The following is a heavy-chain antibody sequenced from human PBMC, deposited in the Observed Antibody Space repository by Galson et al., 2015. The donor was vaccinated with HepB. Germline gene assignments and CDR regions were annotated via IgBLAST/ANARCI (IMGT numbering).Heavy chain of an antibody. CDR1: GYTFTSYG. D-gene: IGHD3-22*01. Sequence: SVKVSCKASGYTFTSYGISWVRQAPGQGLEWMGWISAYNGNTNYAQKLQGRVTMTTDTSTTTAYMELRSLRSDDTAVYYCARDRDYDSSEDYYYYGMDVRGQGTTVTVSS. CDR3: ARDRDYDSSEDYYYYGMDV. CDR2: ISAYNGNT. J-gene: IGHJ6*02. V-gene: IGHV1-18*04.